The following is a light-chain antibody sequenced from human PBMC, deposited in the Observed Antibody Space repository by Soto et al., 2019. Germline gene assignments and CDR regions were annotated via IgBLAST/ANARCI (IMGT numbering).Light chain of an antibody. CDR2: EVT. V-gene: IGLV2-8*01. CDR3: SSFAGDNNFGV. J-gene: IGLJ3*02. Sequence: QSALAQPPSASGSPGQSVTISCTGTSSDIGGYDYVSWYQQHPGKAPKLKIYEVTKRPSGVPDRFSGSKSGNTASLTVSGLQTEDDAVYYCSSFAGDNNFGVFGGGTKLTV. CDR1: SSDIGGYDY.